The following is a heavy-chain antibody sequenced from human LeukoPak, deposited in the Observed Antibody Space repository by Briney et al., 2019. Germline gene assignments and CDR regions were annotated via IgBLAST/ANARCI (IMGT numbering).Heavy chain of an antibody. V-gene: IGHV3-30-3*01. CDR2: ISYDGSNK. D-gene: IGHD5-24*01. Sequence: PGGSLRLSCAASGFTFSSYAMHWVRQAPGKGLEWVAVISYDGSNKYYADSVKGRFTISRDNSKNTLYLQMNSLRAEDTAVYYCAKDSEETHFDYWGQGTLVTVSS. J-gene: IGHJ4*02. CDR1: GFTFSSYA. CDR3: AKDSEETHFDY.